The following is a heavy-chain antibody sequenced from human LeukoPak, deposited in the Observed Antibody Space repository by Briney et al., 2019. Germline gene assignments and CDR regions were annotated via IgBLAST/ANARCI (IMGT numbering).Heavy chain of an antibody. D-gene: IGHD2-2*01. CDR2: MNPNSGNT. V-gene: IGHV1-8*01. CDR1: GYTFTSYD. CDR3: TLAGVVPAAIDY. Sequence: ASVKVSCKASGYTFTSYDINWVRQATGQGLEWMGWMNPNSGNTGYAQKFQGRVTMTRITSISTAYMELSSLRSEDTAVYYCTLAGVVPAAIDYWGQGTLVTVSS. J-gene: IGHJ4*02.